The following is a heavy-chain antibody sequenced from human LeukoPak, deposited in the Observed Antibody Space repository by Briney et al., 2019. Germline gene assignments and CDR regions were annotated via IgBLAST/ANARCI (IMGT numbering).Heavy chain of an antibody. CDR1: GGSVSSYY. CDR2: IYYSGST. Sequence: SETLSLTCTISGGSVSSYYWSWIRQPPGKGLEWIGYIYYSGSTNYNPSLKGRVTISVDTSKNQFSLKLSSVTAADTAVYYCARNTYGSPYYCDYWGQATLVTVSS. J-gene: IGHJ4*02. D-gene: IGHD5-18*01. CDR3: ARNTYGSPYYCDY. V-gene: IGHV4-59*02.